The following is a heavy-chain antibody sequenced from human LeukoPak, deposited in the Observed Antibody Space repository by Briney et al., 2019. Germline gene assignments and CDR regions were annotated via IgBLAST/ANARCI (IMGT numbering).Heavy chain of an antibody. Sequence: SETLSLTCAVYGGSFSGYYWSWIRQPPGKGLEWIGEINHSGSTNYNPSLKSRVTISVDTSKNQFSLKLSSVTAADTAVYYCARLAARPPYYYYYYMDVWGKGTTVTVSS. CDR2: INHSGST. CDR1: GGSFSGYY. D-gene: IGHD6-6*01. V-gene: IGHV4-34*01. CDR3: ARLAARPPYYYYYYMDV. J-gene: IGHJ6*03.